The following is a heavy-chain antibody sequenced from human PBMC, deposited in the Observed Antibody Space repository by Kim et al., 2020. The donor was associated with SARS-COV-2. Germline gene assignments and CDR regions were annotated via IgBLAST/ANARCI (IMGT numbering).Heavy chain of an antibody. D-gene: IGHD3-10*01. CDR2: IYYSGTT. Sequence: SETLSLTCTVSGGSISSGGYYWSWIRQHPGQGLEWIGYIYYSGTTYYNPSLKSRVTISLDTSKNQFSLKLSSVTAADTAVYYCARERGPHYGSGSALPHSNYYYYGMDVWGQGTTVTVSS. J-gene: IGHJ6*02. CDR1: GGSISSGGYY. V-gene: IGHV4-31*03. CDR3: ARERGPHYGSGSALPHSNYYYYGMDV.